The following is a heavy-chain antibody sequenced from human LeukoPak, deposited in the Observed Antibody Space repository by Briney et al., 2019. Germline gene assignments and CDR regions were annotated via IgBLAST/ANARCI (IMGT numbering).Heavy chain of an antibody. D-gene: IGHD6-13*01. Sequence: SVKVSCKASGGTFGSSAISWVRQAPGQGLEWMGGIIPIFGTANYAQKFQGRVTITTDESTSTAYMELSSLRSEDTAVYYCARDSGSSWSKGYYFDYWGQGTLVTVSS. V-gene: IGHV1-69*05. CDR3: ARDSGSSWSKGYYFDY. CDR2: IIPIFGTA. J-gene: IGHJ4*02. CDR1: GGTFGSSA.